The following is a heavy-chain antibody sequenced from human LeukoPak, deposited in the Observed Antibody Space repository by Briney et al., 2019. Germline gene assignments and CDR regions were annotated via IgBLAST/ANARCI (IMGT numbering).Heavy chain of an antibody. CDR2: INPSGGST. CDR1: GYTFTSHY. J-gene: IGHJ5*02. D-gene: IGHD2-2*01. V-gene: IGHV1-46*01. CDR3: ARDVSSTSSWWFDP. Sequence: GASVKVSCKASGYTFTSHYMHWVRQAPEQGLEWMGIINPSGGSTSYAQKFQGRVTMTRDMSTRTDYMELSSLRYEGTAVYYCARDVSSTSSWWFDPWGQGTLVIVSS.